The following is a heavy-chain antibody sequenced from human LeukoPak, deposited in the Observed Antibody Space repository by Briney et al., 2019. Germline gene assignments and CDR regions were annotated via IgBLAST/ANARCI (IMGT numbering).Heavy chain of an antibody. Sequence: SETLSLTCTVSGYSISSGYYWGWIRQPPGRGLEWIGRIYTSGSTTYSPSLKSRVTISVDTSKNQFSLKVISVTAADTAVYYCAKDLLGWSSPRWGQGTMVTVSS. V-gene: IGHV4-38-2*02. CDR3: AKDLLGWSSPR. J-gene: IGHJ3*01. CDR2: IYTSGST. D-gene: IGHD3-3*01. CDR1: GYSISSGYY.